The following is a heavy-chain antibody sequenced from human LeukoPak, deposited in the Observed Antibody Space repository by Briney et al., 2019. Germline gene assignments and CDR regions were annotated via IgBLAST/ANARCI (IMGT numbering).Heavy chain of an antibody. CDR2: IWYDGSNK. D-gene: IGHD3-10*01. Sequence: GGSLRLSCAASGFTFSSYGMHWVRQAPGKGLEWVAVIWYDGSNKYYADSVKGRFTISRDNSKNTLYLQMNSLRAEDTAVYYCAKDLAGITMVRGVVDYWGQGTLVTVSS. CDR3: AKDLAGITMVRGVVDY. J-gene: IGHJ4*02. V-gene: IGHV3-30*02. CDR1: GFTFSSYG.